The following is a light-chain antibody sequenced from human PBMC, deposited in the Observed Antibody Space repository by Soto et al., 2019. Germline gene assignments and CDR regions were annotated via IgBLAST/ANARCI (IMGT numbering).Light chain of an antibody. V-gene: IGKV3-15*01. J-gene: IGKJ1*01. Sequence: EIVMTQSPATLSVSPGERATLSCRASQSVSSNLAWYQQKPGQAPRLLIYGASTRATGIPARFSGSGSGTEFTLTISSLEPEDFAVYYCQQYATSPPWTFGQGTKVEIK. CDR3: QQYATSPPWT. CDR2: GAS. CDR1: QSVSSN.